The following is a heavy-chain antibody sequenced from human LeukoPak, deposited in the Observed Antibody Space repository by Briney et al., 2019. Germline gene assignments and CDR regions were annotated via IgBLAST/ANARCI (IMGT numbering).Heavy chain of an antibody. CDR2: IYYSGST. J-gene: IGHJ5*02. CDR1: GGSISSYY. Sequence: SETLSLTCTVSGGSISSYYWSWIRQPPGKGLEWIGYIYYSGSTYYNPSLKSRVTISVDTSKNQFSLKLSSVTAADTAVYYCATTLLTYYYDSSGPPRWFDPWGQGTLVTVSS. V-gene: IGHV4-59*06. D-gene: IGHD3-22*01. CDR3: ATTLLTYYYDSSGPPRWFDP.